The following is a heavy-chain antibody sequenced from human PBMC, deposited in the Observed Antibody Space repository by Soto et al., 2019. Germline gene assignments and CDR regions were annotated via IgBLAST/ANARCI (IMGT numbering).Heavy chain of an antibody. CDR1: GYTFTSYY. Sequence: QVQLVQSGAEVKKPRASVKVSCKASGYTFTSYYMHWVRQAPGQGLEWMGIINPSGGSTSYAQKFQGRVTMTRDTSTRTVYMEMRSLRSVETAVYYCAPGGSSPYFRSEYSQHWGQGTLVTVSS. J-gene: IGHJ1*01. D-gene: IGHD6-6*01. V-gene: IGHV1-46*01. CDR2: INPSGGST. CDR3: APGGSSPYFRSEYSQH.